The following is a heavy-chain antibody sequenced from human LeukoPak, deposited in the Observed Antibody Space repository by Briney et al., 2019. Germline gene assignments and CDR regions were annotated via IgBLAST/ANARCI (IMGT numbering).Heavy chain of an antibody. CDR3: ARAYSSSWYFNWFDP. CDR1: GYSISSGCY. V-gene: IGHV4-38-2*02. D-gene: IGHD6-13*01. J-gene: IGHJ5*02. CDR2: IYPSGTT. Sequence: PSETLTLTCTVSGYSISSGCYWGWIRQPPGKGLEWIGNIYPSGTTYYNPSLKTRVTISVDTSKNQFSLKLSSVTAADTAVYFCARAYSSSWYFNWFDPWGQGTLVTVSS.